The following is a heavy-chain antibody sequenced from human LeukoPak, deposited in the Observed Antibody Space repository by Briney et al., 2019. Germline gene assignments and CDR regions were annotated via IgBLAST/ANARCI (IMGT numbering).Heavy chain of an antibody. V-gene: IGHV3-23*01. CDR3: AKHSTGCSSWYEY. CDR2: ISGSGGST. CDR1: GFTFSSYA. J-gene: IGHJ4*02. D-gene: IGHD6-13*01. Sequence: QSGGSLRLSCAASGFTFSSYAMSWVRQAPGKGLEWVSAISGSGGSTYYADSVKGRFTISRDNSKNTLYLQMNSLRAEDTAVYYCAKHSTGCSSWYEYWGQGTLVTVSS.